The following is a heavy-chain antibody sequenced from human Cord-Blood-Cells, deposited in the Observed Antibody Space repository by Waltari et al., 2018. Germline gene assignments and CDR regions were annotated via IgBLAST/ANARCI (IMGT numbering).Heavy chain of an antibody. D-gene: IGHD6-6*01. CDR2: NYPGDTYT. J-gene: IGHJ6*02. Sequence: EVQLVQSGAEVKKPGESLKISCKGSGYSFTSYWIGWVRQMPGKGLEWMVMNYPGDTYTRYSPSCQVQVTISAEKAICTAYLQWSSLKASDTARYYCARLPPAYSSSSYYYYGMDVWGQGTTVTVSS. CDR1: GYSFTSYW. CDR3: ARLPPAYSSSSYYYYGMDV. V-gene: IGHV5-51*03.